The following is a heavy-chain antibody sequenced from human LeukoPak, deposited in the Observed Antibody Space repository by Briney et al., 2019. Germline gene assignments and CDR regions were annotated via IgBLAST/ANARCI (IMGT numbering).Heavy chain of an antibody. CDR1: GFTFSSYA. Sequence: GGSLRLSCAASGFTFSSYAMSWGRQAPGKGLEWVSAISGGGGTTYYADSVKGRFTISRDNSKNTLYLQMNSLRAEDTAVYYCAKDSGVRSGWFPWGQGTLVTVSS. CDR3: AKDSGVRSGWFP. J-gene: IGHJ5*02. CDR2: ISGGGGTT. D-gene: IGHD6-19*01. V-gene: IGHV3-23*01.